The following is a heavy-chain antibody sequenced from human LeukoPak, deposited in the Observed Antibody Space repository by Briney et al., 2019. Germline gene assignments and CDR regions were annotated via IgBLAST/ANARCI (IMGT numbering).Heavy chain of an antibody. CDR3: ARDRRIAAGGYGY. CDR1: GYTFTGYY. CDR2: INPNSGGT. D-gene: IGHD6-13*01. V-gene: IGHV1-2*02. J-gene: IGHJ4*01. Sequence: GASVKVSCKASGYTFTGYYMHWVRQAPGQGLEWMGWINPNSGGTNYAQKFQGRVTMTRDTSISTAYMELSRLRSDDTAVYYCARDRRIAAGGYGYWGHGTMVTVVS.